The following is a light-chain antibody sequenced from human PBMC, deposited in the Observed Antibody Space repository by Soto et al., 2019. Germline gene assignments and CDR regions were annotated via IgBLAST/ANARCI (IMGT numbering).Light chain of an antibody. Sequence: EIVLTQSPVTLSLSPGERATLSCRASQSVSSQLAWYQQKPGQPPRLLIYDVSNRATGIPARFSGSGSGTDFTLTITSLEPEDFAVYFCHQRYNWPRVTFGQGTRLEIK. V-gene: IGKV3-11*01. CDR3: HQRYNWPRVT. CDR1: QSVSSQ. CDR2: DVS. J-gene: IGKJ5*01.